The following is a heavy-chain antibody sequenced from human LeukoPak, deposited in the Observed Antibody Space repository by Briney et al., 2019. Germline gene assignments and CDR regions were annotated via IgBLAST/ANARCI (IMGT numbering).Heavy chain of an antibody. D-gene: IGHD2-15*01. J-gene: IGHJ4*02. Sequence: GGSLRLSCAASGFTFSSYAMSWVRQAPGKGLEWVSAISVSGGSTYYADSVKGRFTISRDNSKNTLYLQMNSLRAEDTAVYYCAKESCSGGSCYPNYWGQGTLVTVSS. CDR1: GFTFSSYA. CDR3: AKESCSGGSCYPNY. CDR2: ISVSGGST. V-gene: IGHV3-23*01.